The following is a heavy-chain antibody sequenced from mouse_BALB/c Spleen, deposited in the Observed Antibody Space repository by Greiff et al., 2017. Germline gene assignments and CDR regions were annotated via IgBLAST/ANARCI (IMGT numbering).Heavy chain of an antibody. J-gene: IGHJ3*01. CDR1: GYSITSGYY. V-gene: IGHV3-6*02. CDR2: ISYDGSN. D-gene: IGHD1-1*01. Sequence: DVKLQESGPGLVKPSQSLSLTCSVTGYSITSGYYWNWIRQFPGNKLEWMGYISYDGSNNYNPSLKNRISITRDTSKNQFFLKLNSVTTEDTATYYCARDHGSSYEFAYWGQGTLVTVSA. CDR3: ARDHGSSYEFAY.